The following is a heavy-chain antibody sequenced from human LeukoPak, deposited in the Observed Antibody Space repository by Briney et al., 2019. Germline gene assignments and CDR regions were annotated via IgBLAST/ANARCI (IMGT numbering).Heavy chain of an antibody. J-gene: IGHJ4*02. D-gene: IGHD3-9*01. CDR2: FDPEDGET. CDR3: ATAGPVRYFDWLLDY. V-gene: IGHV1-24*01. Sequence: ASVKVSCKVSGYTLTELSMHWVRQAPGKGLEWMGGFDPEDGETIYAQKFQGRVTMTEDTSTGTAYMELSSLRSEDTAVYYCATAGPVRYFDWLLDYWGQGTLVTVSS. CDR1: GYTLTELS.